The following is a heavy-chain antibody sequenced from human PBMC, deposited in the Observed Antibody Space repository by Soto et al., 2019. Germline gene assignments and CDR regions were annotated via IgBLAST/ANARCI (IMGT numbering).Heavy chain of an antibody. Sequence: GGSLRLSCTASGFTFGDYAMSWFRQAPGKGLEWVGFIRSKAYGGTTEYAASVKGRFTISRDDSKSIAYLQMNSLKTEDTAAYYCTRWPFESGSAFDYWGQGTLVTVSS. CDR1: GFTFGDYA. V-gene: IGHV3-49*03. J-gene: IGHJ4*02. D-gene: IGHD3-10*01. CDR3: TRWPFESGSAFDY. CDR2: IRSKAYGGTT.